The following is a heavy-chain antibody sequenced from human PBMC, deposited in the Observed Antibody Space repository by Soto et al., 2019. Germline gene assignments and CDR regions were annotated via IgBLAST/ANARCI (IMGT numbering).Heavy chain of an antibody. CDR2: INAGYGNT. CDR1: GYTFSSYA. D-gene: IGHD7-27*01. Sequence: XSVKVSCKASGYTFSSYAMHWVRQAPGQRLEWMGWINAGYGNTKSSQKFQDRVTISRDTSASTAYMELTSLRSEDTAVYYCARDTGDGTFDFWGQGTLVTVSS. CDR3: ARDTGDGTFDF. V-gene: IGHV1-3*01. J-gene: IGHJ4*02.